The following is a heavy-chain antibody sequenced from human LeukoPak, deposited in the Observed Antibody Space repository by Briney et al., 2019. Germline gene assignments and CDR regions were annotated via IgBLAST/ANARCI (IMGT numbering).Heavy chain of an antibody. D-gene: IGHD3-3*01. V-gene: IGHV1-2*02. J-gene: IGHJ5*02. CDR1: GYTFTGYY. CDR3: ARDLSGFWSEAGRNWFDP. CDR2: INPNSGGT. Sequence: ASVKVSCKASGYTFTGYYMHWVRQAPGQGLEWMGWINPNSGGTNYAQKFQGRVTMTRDTSISTAYMELSRLRSDDTAVYYCARDLSGFWSEAGRNWFDPWGQGTLVTVSS.